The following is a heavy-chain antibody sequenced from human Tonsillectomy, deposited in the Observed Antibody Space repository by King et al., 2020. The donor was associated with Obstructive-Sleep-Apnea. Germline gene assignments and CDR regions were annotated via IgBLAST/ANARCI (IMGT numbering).Heavy chain of an antibody. CDR3: AKGFGRLRSVGHY. CDR1: GFTFDEYA. V-gene: IGHV3-9*01. CDR2: ITWNSGGK. Sequence: VQLVESGGGLVQPGRSLRLSCAASGFTFDEYAMHWVRQAPGKGLEWVSGITWNSGGKDYADNVKGRFTISRDNAKNSLYLHMNRLRADDTALYYCAKGFGRLRSVGHYWRQGTLVTVAS. D-gene: IGHD3-16*01. J-gene: IGHJ4*02.